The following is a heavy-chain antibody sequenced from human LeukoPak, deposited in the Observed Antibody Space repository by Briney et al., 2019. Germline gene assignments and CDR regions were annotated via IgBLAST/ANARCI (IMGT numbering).Heavy chain of an antibody. J-gene: IGHJ4*02. V-gene: IGHV7-4-1*02. Sequence: ASVKVSCKASGYTFTSYALNWVRQAPGQGLEWMGWINPNTGNATYAQGFTGRFVFSLDTSVSTAYLQISSLKAEDTGVYYCARAYQPLGGLSFPDYWGQGTLVTVSS. CDR1: GYTFTSYA. CDR2: INPNTGNA. CDR3: ARAYQPLGGLSFPDY. D-gene: IGHD3-16*02.